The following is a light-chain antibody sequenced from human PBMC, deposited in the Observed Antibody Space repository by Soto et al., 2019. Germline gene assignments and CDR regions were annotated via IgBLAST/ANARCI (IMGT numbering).Light chain of an antibody. J-gene: IGKJ4*01. V-gene: IGKV3-20*01. CDR3: QQYGISPPT. CDR1: QSVNNNY. Sequence: IGLTQSPAPLSLSPGEGATLSCRASQSVNNNYLAWYQQKPGQGPRLLIYGASSRPTGIPERFSGSGSGTDFTLTISSLEPADFAAYSCQQYGISPPTFGGGTKV. CDR2: GAS.